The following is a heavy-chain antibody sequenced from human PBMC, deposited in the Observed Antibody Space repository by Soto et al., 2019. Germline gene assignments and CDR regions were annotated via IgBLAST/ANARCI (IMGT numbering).Heavy chain of an antibody. CDR2: IYTSGST. V-gene: IGHV4-4*07. CDR1: GGSISSYY. J-gene: IGHJ5*02. Sequence: PSETLSLTCTVSGGSISSYYWSWIRQPAGKGLEWIGRIYTSGSTNYNPSLKSRVTMSVDTSKNQFSLKLSSVTAADTAVYYCARASIVGATSWLDPWGQGTLVTVSS. D-gene: IGHD1-26*01. CDR3: ARASIVGATSWLDP.